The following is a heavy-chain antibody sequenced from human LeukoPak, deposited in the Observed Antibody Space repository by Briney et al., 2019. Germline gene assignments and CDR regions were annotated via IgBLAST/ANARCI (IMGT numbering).Heavy chain of an antibody. CDR3: ARHDGGYCSGGSCYNFDY. CDR2: IYPGDSDT. J-gene: IGHJ4*02. Sequence: GESLKIPCKGSGYSFTSYWIGWVRQMPGKGLEWMGIIYPGDSDTRYSPSFQGQVTISADKSISTAYLQWSSLKASDTAMYYCARHDGGYCSGGSCYNFDYWGQGTLVTVSS. V-gene: IGHV5-51*01. CDR1: GYSFTSYW. D-gene: IGHD2-15*01.